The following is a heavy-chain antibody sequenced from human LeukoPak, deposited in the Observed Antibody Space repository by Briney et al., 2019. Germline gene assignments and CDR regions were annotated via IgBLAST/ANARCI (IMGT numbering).Heavy chain of an antibody. CDR3: AKASLTYSSGWYGYLDD. D-gene: IGHD6-19*01. Sequence: AGGSLRLSCAASGFTFSTYGMYWVRQAPGKGLEWVAFIRYDGSNKYYADSVKGRFTISRDNSKNTLYVQMNSLRAEDTAVYYCAKASLTYSSGWYGYLDDWGQGTLVTVSS. V-gene: IGHV3-30*02. CDR1: GFTFSTYG. CDR2: IRYDGSNK. J-gene: IGHJ4*02.